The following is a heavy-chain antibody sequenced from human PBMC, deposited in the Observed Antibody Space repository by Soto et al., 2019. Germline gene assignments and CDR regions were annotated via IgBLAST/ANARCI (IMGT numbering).Heavy chain of an antibody. D-gene: IGHD6-19*01. CDR1: GFTFNSYV. V-gene: IGHV3-23*01. CDR2: ISGSGDTA. Sequence: EVQLLESGRGLVQPGGSLRLSCAASGFTFNSYVMSWARQTPGKGLEWVSGISGSGDTAYYADSVKGRFTITRDNFKSTLYLQMSSLRADDTAIYYCAKDNGSGWSLDYWGLGTLVTVSS. J-gene: IGHJ4*02. CDR3: AKDNGSGWSLDY.